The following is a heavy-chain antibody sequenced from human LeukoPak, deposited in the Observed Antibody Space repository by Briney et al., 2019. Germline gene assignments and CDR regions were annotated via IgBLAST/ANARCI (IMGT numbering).Heavy chain of an antibody. CDR1: GGSISSYY. D-gene: IGHD2-2*02. CDR3: ARESLDIVVVPAAIREYNWFDP. V-gene: IGHV4-59*12. Sequence: NSSETLSLTCTVSGGSISSYYWSWIRQPPGKGLEWIGYIYYSGSTNYNPSLKSRVTISVDTSKNQFSLKLSSVTAADTAVYYCARESLDIVVVPAAIREYNWFDPWGQGTLVTVSS. CDR2: IYYSGST. J-gene: IGHJ5*02.